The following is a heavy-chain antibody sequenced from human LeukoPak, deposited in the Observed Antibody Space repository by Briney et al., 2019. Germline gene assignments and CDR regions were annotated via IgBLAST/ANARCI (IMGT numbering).Heavy chain of an antibody. CDR2: IYYSGST. D-gene: IGHD3-10*01. CDR3: ARGNPPWGSGSYYDY. CDR1: SGSISSYY. J-gene: IGHJ4*02. V-gene: IGHV4-59*01. Sequence: SETLSLTCTVSSGSISSYYWSWLRQPPGKGLEWIGYIYYSGSTNYNPSLKSRVTISVDTSKNQFSLKLSSVTAADTAVYYCARGNPPWGSGSYYDYWGQGTLVTVSS.